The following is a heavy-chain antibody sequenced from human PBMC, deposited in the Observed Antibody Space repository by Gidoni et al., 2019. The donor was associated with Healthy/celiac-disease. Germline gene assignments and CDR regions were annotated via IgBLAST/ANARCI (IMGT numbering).Heavy chain of an antibody. CDR3: ARGIAVAVDYFDY. D-gene: IGHD6-19*01. CDR1: RDRVTSNSTA. J-gene: IGHJ4*02. Sequence: QVQRQQPVPGLLKPPQTPSPPCAITRDRVTSNSTAWNWIRQSPSRGLEWLGRTYYRFKWYNDYAVSVKSRITIMPDTSKNQVSLQLNSVTPEDTAVYYCARGIAVAVDYFDYWGRGTLVTVSS. CDR2: TYYRFKWYN. V-gene: IGHV6-1*01.